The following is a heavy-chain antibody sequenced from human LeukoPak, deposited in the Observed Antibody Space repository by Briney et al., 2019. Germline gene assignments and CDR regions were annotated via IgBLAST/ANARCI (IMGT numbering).Heavy chain of an antibody. Sequence: GGSLRLSCAASEFTFSSYSMSWVRQAPGKGLEWVSVIYSGGSTYYADSVKGRFTISRDNSKNTLYLQMNSLRAEDTAVYYCAREGSSSWFDYWGQGTLVTVSS. D-gene: IGHD6-13*01. V-gene: IGHV3-53*01. CDR3: AREGSSSWFDY. CDR1: EFTFSSYS. CDR2: IYSGGST. J-gene: IGHJ4*02.